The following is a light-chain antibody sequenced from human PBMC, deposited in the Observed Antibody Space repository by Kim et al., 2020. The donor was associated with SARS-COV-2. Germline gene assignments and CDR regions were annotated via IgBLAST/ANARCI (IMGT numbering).Light chain of an antibody. V-gene: IGLV4-69*01. Sequence: QLVLTQSPSASASLGASVKLTCTLSSGHSSYAIAWHQQQPEKGPRFLMKLNSDGSHSKGDGIPDRFSGSSSGAERYPTISSLQSEDEADYYCQTWGTGSVVFGGGTQLTVL. J-gene: IGLJ2*01. CDR2: LNSDGSH. CDR1: SGHSSYA. CDR3: QTWGTGSVV.